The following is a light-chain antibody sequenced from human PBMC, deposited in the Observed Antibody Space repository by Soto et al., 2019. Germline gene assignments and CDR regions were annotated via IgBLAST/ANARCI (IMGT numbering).Light chain of an antibody. V-gene: IGKV3-20*01. J-gene: IGKJ1*01. Sequence: EIVLTQSPGSLSLSPGERATLSCRASQSVDSSFFAWYQQKPGQAPRLLIYGASNRATGIPDRFSGSGSGTDFTLTISRLGPEHFAVYFCQQYVSSVTFGQGTKVEIK. CDR2: GAS. CDR3: QQYVSSVT. CDR1: QSVDSSF.